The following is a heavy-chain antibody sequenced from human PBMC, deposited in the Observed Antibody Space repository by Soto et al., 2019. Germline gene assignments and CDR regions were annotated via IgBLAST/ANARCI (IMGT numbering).Heavy chain of an antibody. J-gene: IGHJ5*02. Sequence: QVQLVQSGAEVKKTGASVKVSCKASGYTFTGYYMHWVRQAPGQGLEWMGWINPNSGGTNYAQKFQGRVTMTRDTSISTAYMELSRLRSDDTAVYYCARGTSAWAAAGHNWFDPWGQGTLVTVSS. CDR2: INPNSGGT. CDR1: GYTFTGYY. D-gene: IGHD6-13*01. CDR3: ARGTSAWAAAGHNWFDP. V-gene: IGHV1-2*02.